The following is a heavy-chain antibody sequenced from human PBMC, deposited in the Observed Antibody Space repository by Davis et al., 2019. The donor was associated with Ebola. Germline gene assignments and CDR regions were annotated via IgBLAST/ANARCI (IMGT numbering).Heavy chain of an antibody. Sequence: PSETLSLTCSVSGGSINRSGFYWNWIRHNPGKGLEWIGYIYHSGSTDYNPSLKSRVTISIDASKNQFSLKLNSVTAADTAVYYCVRDVPPLDAVNGAFDSWGQGVLVTVSA. CDR2: IYHSGST. CDR3: VRDVPPLDAVNGAFDS. CDR1: GGSINRSGFY. V-gene: IGHV4-31*03. D-gene: IGHD2-8*01. J-gene: IGHJ4*02.